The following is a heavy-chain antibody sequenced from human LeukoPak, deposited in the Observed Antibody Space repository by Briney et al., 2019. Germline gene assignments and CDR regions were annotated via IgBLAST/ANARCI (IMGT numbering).Heavy chain of an antibody. CDR1: GGSLSSGDYY. Sequence: SQTLSLTCTVSGGSLSSGDYYWSRIRQPPGKGLEWIGYIYYSGSTYYNPSLKSRVTISVDTSKNQFSLKLSSVTAADTAVYYCARVRGDYDAFDIWGQGTMVTVSS. CDR3: ARVRGDYDAFDI. D-gene: IGHD4-17*01. J-gene: IGHJ3*02. V-gene: IGHV4-30-4*01. CDR2: IYYSGST.